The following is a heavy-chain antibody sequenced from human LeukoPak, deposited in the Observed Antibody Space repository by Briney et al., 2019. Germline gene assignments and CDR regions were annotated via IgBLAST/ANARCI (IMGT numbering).Heavy chain of an antibody. CDR1: GFTFSSYA. CDR3: ARDLVSGSGSYYQGLDY. D-gene: IGHD3-10*01. V-gene: IGHV3-30*04. Sequence: QPGRSLRLSCAASGFTFSSYAMHWVRQAQGKGLEWVAVISYDGSNKYYADSVKGRFTISRDNSKNTLYLQMNSLRAEDTAVYYCARDLVSGSGSYYQGLDYWGQGTLVTVSS. J-gene: IGHJ4*02. CDR2: ISYDGSNK.